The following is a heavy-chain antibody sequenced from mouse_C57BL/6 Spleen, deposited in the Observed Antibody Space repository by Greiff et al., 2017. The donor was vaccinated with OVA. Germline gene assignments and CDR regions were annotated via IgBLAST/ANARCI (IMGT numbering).Heavy chain of an antibody. CDR2: IWSGGST. Sequence: VMLVESGPGLVQPSQSLSITCTVSGFSLTSYGVHWVRQSPGKGLEWLGVIWSGGSTDYNAAFISRLSISKDNSKSQVFFKMNSLQADDTAIYYCARKGGYYGNSAAMDYWGQGTSVTVSS. D-gene: IGHD2-1*01. V-gene: IGHV2-2*01. CDR1: GFSLTSYG. J-gene: IGHJ4*01. CDR3: ARKGGYYGNSAAMDY.